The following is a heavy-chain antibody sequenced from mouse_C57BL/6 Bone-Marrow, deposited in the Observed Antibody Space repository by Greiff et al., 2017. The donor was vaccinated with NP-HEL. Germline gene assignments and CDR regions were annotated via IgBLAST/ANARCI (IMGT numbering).Heavy chain of an antibody. CDR1: GYTFTNYW. D-gene: IGHD2-1*01. CDR3: ARRRGIYYGNYRYFDV. J-gene: IGHJ1*03. Sequence: VQLVESGAELVRPGTSVKMSCKASGYTFTNYWIGWAKQRPGHGLEWIGDIYPGGGYTNYNEKFKGKATLTADKSSSTAYMQFSSLTSEDSAIYYCARRRGIYYGNYRYFDVWGTGTTVTVSS. CDR2: IYPGGGYT. V-gene: IGHV1-63*01.